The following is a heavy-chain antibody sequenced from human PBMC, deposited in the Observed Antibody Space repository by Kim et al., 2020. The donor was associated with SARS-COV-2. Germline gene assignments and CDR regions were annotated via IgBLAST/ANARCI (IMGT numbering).Heavy chain of an antibody. CDR3: ARGADIAVAAPGDY. Sequence: GGSLRLSCAASGFTFSSYSMNWVRQAPGKGLEWVSSISSSSSYIYYADSVKGRFTISRDNAKNSLYLQMNSLRAEDTAVYYCARGADIAVAAPGDYWGQGTLVTVSS. J-gene: IGHJ4*02. V-gene: IGHV3-21*01. D-gene: IGHD6-19*01. CDR2: ISSSSSYI. CDR1: GFTFSSYS.